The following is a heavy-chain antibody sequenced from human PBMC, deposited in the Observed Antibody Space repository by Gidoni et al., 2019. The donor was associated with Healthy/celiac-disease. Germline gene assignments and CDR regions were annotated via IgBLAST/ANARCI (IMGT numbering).Heavy chain of an antibody. CDR3: AKDKSGYYTWYYYGMDV. CDR2: ISWNSGSI. D-gene: IGHD3-3*01. CDR1: GFPFDDYA. V-gene: IGHV3-9*01. Sequence: EVQLVESGGGLVQPGRSLRLSCAASGFPFDDYAMHWVRQAPGKGLEWVSGISWNSGSIGYADSVKGRFTISRDNAKNSLYLQMNSLRAEDTALYYCAKDKSGYYTWYYYGMDVWGQGTTVTVSS. J-gene: IGHJ6*02.